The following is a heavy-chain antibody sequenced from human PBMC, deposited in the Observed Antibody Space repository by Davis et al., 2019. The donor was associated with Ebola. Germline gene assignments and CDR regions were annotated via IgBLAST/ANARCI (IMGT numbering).Heavy chain of an antibody. V-gene: IGHV3-7*03. CDR1: GLSTHMYW. J-gene: IGHJ4*02. CDR3: ARDVGVEFDY. CDR2: IKEDGSEK. Sequence: GESLKISCAASGLSTHMYWMTWLRQAPGKGLEWVANIKEDGSEKYYVDAVKGRFTISRDNAKNSLYLQMNSLTADDTAVYDCARDVGVEFDYWGQGTLVTVSS. D-gene: IGHD3-10*01.